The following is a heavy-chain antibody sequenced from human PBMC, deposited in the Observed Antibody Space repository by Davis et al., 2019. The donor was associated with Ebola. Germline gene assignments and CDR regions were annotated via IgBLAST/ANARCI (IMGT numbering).Heavy chain of an antibody. Sequence: PSETLSLTCTVSGGSISSYYWSWIRQPAGKGLEWIGRIYTSGSTNYNPSLKSRVTMSVDTSKNQFSLKLSSVTAADTAVYYCARGRGRPGYCSSTSCYSGLGNTLYNWFDPWGQGTLVTVSS. D-gene: IGHD2-2*02. CDR3: ARGRGRPGYCSSTSCYSGLGNTLYNWFDP. J-gene: IGHJ5*02. CDR2: IYTSGST. V-gene: IGHV4-4*07. CDR1: GGSISSYY.